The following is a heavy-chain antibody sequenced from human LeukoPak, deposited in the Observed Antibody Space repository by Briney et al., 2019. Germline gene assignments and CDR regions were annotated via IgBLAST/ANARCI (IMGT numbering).Heavy chain of an antibody. V-gene: IGHV3-74*01. CDR2: INPDGSYT. J-gene: IGHJ4*02. CDR3: SIDHTGLGDS. D-gene: IGHD2-8*02. CDR1: GFTVSTNY. Sequence: PGGSLRLSCAASGFTVSTNYMNWVRQAPGKGLVWVSRINPDGSYTSYADSVKGRFTISRDNAKNTLYLQMSSLRPEDTAVYYCSIDHTGLGDSWGQGTLVVVSS.